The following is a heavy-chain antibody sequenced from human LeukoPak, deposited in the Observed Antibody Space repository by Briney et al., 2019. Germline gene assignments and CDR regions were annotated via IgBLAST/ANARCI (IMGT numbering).Heavy chain of an antibody. D-gene: IGHD6-19*01. CDR3: ARDYYSSGSYYFDY. Sequence: GGSLRLSCEVSGFTFSDSYMSWISQAPGKGLEWVSYISPTGNTIYYADSVKGRFTISRDNAKNSLFLQMHSLRAEDTAVYYCARDYYSSGSYYFDYWGQGTLVTVSS. CDR1: GFTFSDSY. J-gene: IGHJ4*02. V-gene: IGHV3-11*01. CDR2: ISPTGNTI.